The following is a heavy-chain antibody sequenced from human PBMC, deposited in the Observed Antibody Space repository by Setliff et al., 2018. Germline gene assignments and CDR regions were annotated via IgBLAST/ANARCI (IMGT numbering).Heavy chain of an antibody. Sequence: CVVSGFSFSRHWMSWVRQAPGKGLKWVADIKQDGSTKHYLDSVKGRFAISRDNAKRSLYLQMNGLRADDTGVYYCVRDDADNYDAFDNWGQGTLVTVSS. CDR3: VRDDADNYDAFDN. CDR2: IKQDGSTK. CDR1: GFSFSRHW. D-gene: IGHD3-22*01. J-gene: IGHJ3*02. V-gene: IGHV3-7*01.